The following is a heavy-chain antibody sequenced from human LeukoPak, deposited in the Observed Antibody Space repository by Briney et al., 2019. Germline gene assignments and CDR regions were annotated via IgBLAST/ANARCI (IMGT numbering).Heavy chain of an antibody. D-gene: IGHD4-17*01. V-gene: IGHV4-59*01. CDR1: GGSISSYY. CDR3: ARLNGDYDYFDY. CDR2: IYYSGST. J-gene: IGHJ4*02. Sequence: SETLSLTCTVSGGSISSYYWSWIRQLPGKGLEWIGYIYYSGSTNYNPSLKSRVTISVDTSKNQFSLKLSSVTAADTAVYYCARLNGDYDYFDYWGQGTLVTVSS.